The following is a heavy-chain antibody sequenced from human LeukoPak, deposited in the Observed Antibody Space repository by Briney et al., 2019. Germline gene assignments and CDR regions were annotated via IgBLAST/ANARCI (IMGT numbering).Heavy chain of an antibody. CDR2: TSYHGRDK. CDR3: TKERGGGGRRINLMVGGYGP. D-gene: IGHD3-22*01. CDR1: GFTFSGFA. J-gene: IGHJ5*02. Sequence: GGSLRLSCAGSGFTFSGFAMHWVRQAPSKGLEWVAATSYHGRDKYYADAVSGRFTISRDNSKNTLHLEMNSLRTDDTAVYYCTKERGGGGRRINLMVGGYGPWGQGTQVTVSS. V-gene: IGHV3-30*04.